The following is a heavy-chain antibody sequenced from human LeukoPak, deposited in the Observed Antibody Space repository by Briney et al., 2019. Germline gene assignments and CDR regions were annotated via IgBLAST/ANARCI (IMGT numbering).Heavy chain of an antibody. CDR2: IYSGGST. D-gene: IGHD4-17*01. CDR1: GFTVSSNY. J-gene: IGHJ4*01. CDR3: ARVDYGDYGFDY. Sequence: GGSLRLSCAASGFTVSSNYMSWVRQAPGKGLEWVSVIYSGGSTYYADSVKGRFTISRDNSKNTLYLQMNSLRAEDTAVYYCARVDYGDYGFDYWGHGTLVTVSS. V-gene: IGHV3-66*01.